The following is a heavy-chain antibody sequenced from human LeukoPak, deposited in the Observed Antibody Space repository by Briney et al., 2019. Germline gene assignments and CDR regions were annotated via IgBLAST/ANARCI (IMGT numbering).Heavy chain of an antibody. CDR3: ARGGGIAVAGTWFDP. Sequence: GGSLRLSCAASGFTFSSYGMNWVRQAPGKGLEWVSSISSSSSYIYYADSVKGRFTISRDNAKNSLYLQMNSLRAEDTAVYYCARGGGIAVAGTWFDPWGQGTLVTVSS. D-gene: IGHD6-19*01. CDR1: GFTFSSYG. CDR2: ISSSSSYI. J-gene: IGHJ5*02. V-gene: IGHV3-21*01.